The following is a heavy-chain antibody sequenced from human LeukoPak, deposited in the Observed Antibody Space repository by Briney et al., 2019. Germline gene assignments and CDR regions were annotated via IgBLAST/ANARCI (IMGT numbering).Heavy chain of an antibody. J-gene: IGHJ6*03. CDR2: LYHPDST. D-gene: IGHD3-3*01. Sequence: PSETLSLTCDVSGYPINNAYYWVWIRQPPGKGLEWIGSLYHPDSTYYNPSLKSRVTMSVDTSRNQFSLRLSFVTAADTAVYYCARQYDPYFYYYPDLWGTGTTVTVSS. V-gene: IGHV4-38-2*01. CDR3: ARQYDPYFYYYPDL. CDR1: GYPINNAYY.